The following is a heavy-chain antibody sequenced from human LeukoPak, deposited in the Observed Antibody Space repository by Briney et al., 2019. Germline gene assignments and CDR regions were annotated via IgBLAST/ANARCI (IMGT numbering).Heavy chain of an antibody. CDR2: IYHSGTT. J-gene: IGHJ4*02. Sequence: SQTQSLTCAVSGDSISSGGYSWSWIRQPPGKGLEWIGYIYHSGTTYYNPSLKSRVTISVDRSKNQFSLKLSSVTAADTAVYYCARVTTVTTFDYWGQGTLVTVSS. CDR3: ARVTTVTTFDY. D-gene: IGHD4-17*01. CDR1: GDSISSGGYS. V-gene: IGHV4-30-2*01.